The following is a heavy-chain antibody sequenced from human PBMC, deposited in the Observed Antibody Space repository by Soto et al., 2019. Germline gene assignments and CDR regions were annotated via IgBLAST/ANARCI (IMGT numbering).Heavy chain of an antibody. CDR1: GYTFTGYY. CDR3: AREIAMVRGVIRARYYGMDF. D-gene: IGHD3-10*01. Sequence: ASVKVSCKASGYTFTGYYMHWVRQAPGQGLEWMGWINPNSGGTNYAQKFQGWVTMTRDTSISTAYMELSRLRSDDTAVYYCAREIAMVRGVIRARYYGMDFWGQGTKVTVSS. V-gene: IGHV1-2*04. J-gene: IGHJ6*02. CDR2: INPNSGGT.